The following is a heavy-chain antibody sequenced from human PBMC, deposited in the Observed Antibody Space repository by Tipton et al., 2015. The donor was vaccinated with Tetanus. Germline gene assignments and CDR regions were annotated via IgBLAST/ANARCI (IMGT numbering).Heavy chain of an antibody. D-gene: IGHD1-14*01. CDR2: IYSNGTA. J-gene: IGHJ4*02. CDR3: ARHSIMGTKAFDS. Sequence: GLVKPSETLSLTCTVSGGSISTTSYLWGWVRQPPEKGLQWIATIYSNGTAYYNSSVKSRGSISIDTSKNLCSLKLSSVTAADTAVYYCARHSIMGTKAFDSWGQGTLVTVSS. CDR1: GGSISTTSYL. V-gene: IGHV4-39*01.